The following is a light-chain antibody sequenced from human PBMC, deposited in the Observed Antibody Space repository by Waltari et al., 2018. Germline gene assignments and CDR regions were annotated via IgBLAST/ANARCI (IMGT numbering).Light chain of an antibody. CDR1: QSVSRN. J-gene: IGKJ5*01. CDR3: QQYNNWPRS. Sequence: EIVMTQSQATLSVSPGERATLSCRASQSVSRNLVWYQQKPGQAPRPLIDGVSTRATGGPARFSGSGSGTELTPTISSLQSEDFAVYYCQQYNNWPRSFGQGTRLEIK. CDR2: GVS. V-gene: IGKV3-15*01.